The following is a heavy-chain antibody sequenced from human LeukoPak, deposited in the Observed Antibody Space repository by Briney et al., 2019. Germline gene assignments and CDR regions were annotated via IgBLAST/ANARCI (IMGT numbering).Heavy chain of an antibody. V-gene: IGHV1-69*13. J-gene: IGHJ3*02. D-gene: IGHD6-19*01. CDR3: ARVGGGYSSGSYAFDI. CDR1: GGTFSSYA. Sequence: ASVKVSCKASGGTFSSYAISWVRQAPGQGLEWMGGIIPIFGTANYAQKFQGRVTITADESTSTAYMELSSLRSEDTAVYYCARVGGGYSSGSYAFDIWGQGTMVTVSS. CDR2: IIPIFGTA.